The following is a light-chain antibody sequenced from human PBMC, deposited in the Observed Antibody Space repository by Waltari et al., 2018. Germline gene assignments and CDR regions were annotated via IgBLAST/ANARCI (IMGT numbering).Light chain of an antibody. Sequence: QSGMTQPPSVSRHPGPRVTIPSTGSSANIGAGPDVHCYQLLPGTAPKIHIHGNTNRPSGVPDRFSCSKSGTAAALAITSLQTEDEADYDCQSYDSSLSNSVFGGGTKLTVL. J-gene: IGLJ2*01. CDR1: SANIGAGPD. CDR3: QSYDSSLSNSV. CDR2: GNT. V-gene: IGLV1-40*02.